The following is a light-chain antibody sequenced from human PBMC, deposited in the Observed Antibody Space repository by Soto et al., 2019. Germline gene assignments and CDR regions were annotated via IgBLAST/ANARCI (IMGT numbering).Light chain of an antibody. V-gene: IGKV3-20*01. J-gene: IGKJ1*01. CDR1: QTVNSYY. CDR2: GAS. CDR3: HQYGSSPPT. Sequence: EIVLTQSPGTLSLSPGERATLSCRASQTVNSYYLAWYQQKPGQPPRLLIYGASTRATGIPDRFSGSGSLTDFTLTISRLEPEDLAVYYCHQYGSSPPTFGRGTKVEVK.